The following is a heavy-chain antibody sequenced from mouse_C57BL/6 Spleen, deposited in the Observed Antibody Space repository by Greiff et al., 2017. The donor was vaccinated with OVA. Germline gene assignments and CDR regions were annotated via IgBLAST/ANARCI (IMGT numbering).Heavy chain of an antibody. V-gene: IGHV6-3*01. CDR2: IRLKSDNYAT. CDR3: TGEVLRYPWYFDV. CDR1: GFTFSNYW. D-gene: IGHD1-1*01. J-gene: IGHJ1*03. Sequence: EVKLVESGGGLVQPGGSLKLSCVASGFTFSNYWMNWVRQSPEKGLEWVAQIRLKSDNYATHYAESVKGRFTISRDDSKSSVYLQMNNLRAEDTGIYYCTGEVLRYPWYFDVWGTGTTVTVSS.